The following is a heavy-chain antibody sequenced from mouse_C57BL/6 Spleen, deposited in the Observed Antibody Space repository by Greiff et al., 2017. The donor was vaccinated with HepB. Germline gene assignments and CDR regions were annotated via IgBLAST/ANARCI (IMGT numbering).Heavy chain of an antibody. D-gene: IGHD2-4*01. CDR3: ARKSDYDGAWFAY. J-gene: IGHJ3*01. Sequence: EVQLQQSGPELVKPGASVKMSCKASGYTFTDYNMHWVKQSHGKSLEWIGYINPNNGGTSYNQKFKGKATLTVNKSSSTAYMELRSLTSEDSAVYYCARKSDYDGAWFAYWGQRTLVTVSA. CDR2: INPNNGGT. CDR1: GYTFTDYN. V-gene: IGHV1-22*01.